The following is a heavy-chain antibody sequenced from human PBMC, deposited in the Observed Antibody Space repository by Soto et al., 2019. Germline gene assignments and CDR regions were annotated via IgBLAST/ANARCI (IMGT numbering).Heavy chain of an antibody. D-gene: IGHD4-4*01. Sequence: VQLVQSGGEVKKPGASVKVSCKTSNYNYASDGVTWVRQAPGQGLEWMGWIYASNGYANYAQKFQDRVTLTTDTYTRTAYMELRSLRSDDTAVYYCANRGNPLMDVWGQGTTVTVSS. CDR3: ANRGNPLMDV. V-gene: IGHV1-18*01. CDR1: NYNYASDG. J-gene: IGHJ6*02. CDR2: IYASNGYA.